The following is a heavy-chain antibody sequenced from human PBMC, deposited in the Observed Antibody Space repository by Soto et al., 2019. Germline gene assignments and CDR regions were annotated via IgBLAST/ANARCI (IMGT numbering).Heavy chain of an antibody. D-gene: IGHD4-17*01. CDR1: GFTFSSYG. CDR3: ARDHTVAPGCMDV. Sequence: QVQLVESGGGVVQPGRSLRLSCAASGFTFSSYGMHWVRQAPGKGLEWVAVIWYDGSNKYYADSVKGRFTSSRDNSKNTLYLQMNSLRAEDTAVYYCARDHTVAPGCMDVWGQGTTVTVSS. CDR2: IWYDGSNK. V-gene: IGHV3-33*01. J-gene: IGHJ6*02.